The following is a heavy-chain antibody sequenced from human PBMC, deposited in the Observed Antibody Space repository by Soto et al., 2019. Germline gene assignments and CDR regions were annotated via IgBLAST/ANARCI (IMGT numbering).Heavy chain of an antibody. D-gene: IGHD3-22*01. CDR3: AREYYYDRSDSLDY. J-gene: IGHJ4*02. Sequence: PSETLSLTCTVSGGSISSDYWSWIRQPPGKGLEWIGYIYYSGSTNYNPSLKSRVTISVDTSKNQFSLKLSSVTAADTAVYYCAREYYYDRSDSLDYWGQRTLVTVS. V-gene: IGHV4-59*08. CDR2: IYYSGST. CDR1: GGSISSDY.